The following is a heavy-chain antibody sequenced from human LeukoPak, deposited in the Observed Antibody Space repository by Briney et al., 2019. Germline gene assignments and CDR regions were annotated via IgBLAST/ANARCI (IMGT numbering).Heavy chain of an antibody. CDR1: GFTFSNYW. D-gene: IGHD6-6*01. V-gene: IGHV3-48*01. CDR2: ISSSSSTI. Sequence: GGSLRLSCAASGFTFSNYWMSWVRQAPGKGLEWVSYISSSSSTIYYADSVKGRFTISRDNAKNSLYLQMNSLRAEDTAVYYGARGNVAARPKEDFFYWGQGTLVTVSS. J-gene: IGHJ4*02. CDR3: ARGNVAARPKEDFFY.